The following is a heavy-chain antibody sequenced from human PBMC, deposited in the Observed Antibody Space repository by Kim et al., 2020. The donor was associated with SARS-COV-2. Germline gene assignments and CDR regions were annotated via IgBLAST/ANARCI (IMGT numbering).Heavy chain of an antibody. CDR1: GGSLSSGAYY. CDR2: IHDTGTS. J-gene: IGHJ5*01. Sequence: SETLSPTCSVSGGSLSSGAYYWSWIRQHPGKGLEWVGYIHDTGTSFYNPSLKSRVTISMDTSKNQISLKLTSVTAADTAVYFCATREAAGGLDSWGQGTL. D-gene: IGHD1-26*01. CDR3: ATREAAGGLDS. V-gene: IGHV4-31*03.